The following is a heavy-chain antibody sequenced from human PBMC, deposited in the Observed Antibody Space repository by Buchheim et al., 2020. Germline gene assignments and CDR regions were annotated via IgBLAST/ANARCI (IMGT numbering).Heavy chain of an antibody. D-gene: IGHD2-15*01. CDR3: ARGYCSGGSCYVDY. V-gene: IGHV3-48*03. J-gene: IGHJ4*02. CDR2: ISSSGSTI. Sequence: EVQLVESGGGLVQPGGSLRLSCAASGFTFSSYEMNWVRQAPGKGLVWVSYISSSGSTIYYADSVKGRFTISRDNAKKSLYVQMNSLRAEDTAVYYCARGYCSGGSCYVDYWGQGTL. CDR1: GFTFSSYE.